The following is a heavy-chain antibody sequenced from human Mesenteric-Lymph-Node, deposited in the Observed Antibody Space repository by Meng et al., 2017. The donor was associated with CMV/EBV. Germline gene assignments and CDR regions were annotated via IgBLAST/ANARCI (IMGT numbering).Heavy chain of an antibody. CDR2: ITYGGDYT. D-gene: IGHD3-22*01. CDR1: GFAFSGYA. J-gene: IGHJ4*02. Sequence: GGSLRLSCAASGFAFSGYAMNWFRQAPGKGLEWVSVITYGGDYTNYADSVRGRFTISRDNSKNTLYLQMNSLRAEDTAVYYCAKVTYYYDSSGYYHFDYWGQGTLVTVSS. CDR3: AKVTYYYDSSGYYHFDY. V-gene: IGHV3-23*01.